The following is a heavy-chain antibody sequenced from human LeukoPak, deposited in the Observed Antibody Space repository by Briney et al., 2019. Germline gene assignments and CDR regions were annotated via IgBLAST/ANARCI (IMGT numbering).Heavy chain of an antibody. Sequence: GRSLRLSCTASGFTFGDYAVSWFRQAPGKGLEWLSFIRSKAYGGTTEYAASVKGRFTISRDDSKNIAYLQMNSLKTEDTAVYYCTNGDPSTIAARPYDYWGQGTLVTVSS. CDR3: TNGDPSTIAARPYDY. J-gene: IGHJ4*02. CDR1: GFTFGDYA. D-gene: IGHD6-6*01. CDR2: IRSKAYGGTT. V-gene: IGHV3-49*03.